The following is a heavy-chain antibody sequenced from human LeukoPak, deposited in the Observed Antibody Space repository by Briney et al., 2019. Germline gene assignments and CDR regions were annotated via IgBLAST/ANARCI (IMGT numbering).Heavy chain of an antibody. V-gene: IGHV3-21*01. CDR3: ARSRKGYQLLSTNRDHYYMDV. Sequence: AGGSLRLSCAASGFTFSSYSMNWVRQAPGKGLEWVSSISSSSSYIYYADSVKGRFTISRDNAKNSLYLQMNSLRAEDTAVYYCARSRKGYQLLSTNRDHYYMDVWGKGTTVTVSS. J-gene: IGHJ6*03. D-gene: IGHD2-2*01. CDR2: ISSSSSYI. CDR1: GFTFSSYS.